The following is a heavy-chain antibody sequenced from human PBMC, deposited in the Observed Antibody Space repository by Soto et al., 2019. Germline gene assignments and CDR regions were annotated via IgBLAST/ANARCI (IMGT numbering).Heavy chain of an antibody. D-gene: IGHD3-3*01. Sequence: EVQLLESGGGLVQPGGSLRLSCAASGFTFSSYAMNWVRQAPGKGLEWVSSVSGGGDGTYYADSVKGRFTISRDNSKNTLYLQMNSLRAQATAVYFCTKGPIFGVVTHYFDSWGQGTLVTVSS. CDR1: GFTFSSYA. V-gene: IGHV3-23*01. CDR2: VSGGGDGT. J-gene: IGHJ4*02. CDR3: TKGPIFGVVTHYFDS.